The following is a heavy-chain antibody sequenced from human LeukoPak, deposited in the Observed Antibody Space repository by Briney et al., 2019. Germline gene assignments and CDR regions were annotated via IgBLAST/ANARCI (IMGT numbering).Heavy chain of an antibody. CDR3: AKFTVTTGAFDY. CDR2: ISYDGSNK. J-gene: IGHJ4*02. V-gene: IGHV3-30*18. CDR1: GFTFSSYG. D-gene: IGHD4-17*01. Sequence: GGSLRLSCAASGFTFSSYGIHWVRQAPGQGLGWVAVISYDGSNKYYADSVKGRFTISRDNSKNTLYLQMNSLRAEDTAVYYCAKFTVTTGAFDYWGQGTLVTVSS.